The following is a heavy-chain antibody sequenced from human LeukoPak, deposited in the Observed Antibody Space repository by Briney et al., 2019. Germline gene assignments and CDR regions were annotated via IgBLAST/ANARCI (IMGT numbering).Heavy chain of an antibody. CDR3: ARTEGIRAAFDI. Sequence: SETLSLTCTVSGGSISSGGYYWSWIRQHPGKGLEWIGYIYYSGSTYYNPSLKSRVTISVDTSKNQFSLKLSSVTAADTAVYYCARTEGIRAAFDIWGQGTMVTVSS. J-gene: IGHJ3*02. V-gene: IGHV4-31*03. CDR1: GGSISSGGYY. CDR2: IYYSGST.